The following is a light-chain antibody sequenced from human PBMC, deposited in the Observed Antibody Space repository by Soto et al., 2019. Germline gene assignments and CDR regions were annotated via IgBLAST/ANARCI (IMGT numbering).Light chain of an antibody. CDR3: QQRSTWPPFS. J-gene: IGKJ5*01. CDR1: QSIGSY. CDR2: DAS. Sequence: EMVLTQSPTTLALSVLQGHALXFRTSQSIGSYLAWYHHKLGQPPRLLIYDASNRATGIPVRFSGSGSGTDFTLTISSLEPEDFAVYYCQQRSTWPPFSFGPGKRLEIK. V-gene: IGKV3-11*01.